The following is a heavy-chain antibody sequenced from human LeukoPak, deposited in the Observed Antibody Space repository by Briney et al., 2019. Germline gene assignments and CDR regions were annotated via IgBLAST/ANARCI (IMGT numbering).Heavy chain of an antibody. Sequence: PSVKFSCKASGGTFSSYAIGWVRQAPVQGLGWIGGIILIFVTANTDQKFQRRVTITPDESTSPAYQGLSSLTSEDTAVYYCARAGFNSSGGDYGVGAFDIWGQGTMVTVSS. J-gene: IGHJ3*02. CDR3: ARAGFNSSGGDYGVGAFDI. D-gene: IGHD4-17*01. CDR2: IILIFVTA. V-gene: IGHV1-69*13. CDR1: GGTFSSYA.